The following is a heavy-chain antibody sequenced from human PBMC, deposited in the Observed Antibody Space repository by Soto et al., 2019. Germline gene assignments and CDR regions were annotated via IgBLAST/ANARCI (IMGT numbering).Heavy chain of an antibody. D-gene: IGHD2-21*02. V-gene: IGHV1-69*13. Sequence: SVKPSSKAPGGAFSSYAISWVRQAPGQGLEWMGGIIPIFGTANYAQKFQGRVTITADESTSTAYMELSSLRSEDTAVYYCARDSLSYCGGDCYFGYWGQGTLVTVSS. CDR3: ARDSLSYCGGDCYFGY. CDR2: IIPIFGTA. J-gene: IGHJ4*02. CDR1: GGAFSSYA.